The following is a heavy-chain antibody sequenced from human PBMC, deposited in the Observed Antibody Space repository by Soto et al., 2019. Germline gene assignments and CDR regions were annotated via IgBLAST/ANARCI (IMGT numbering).Heavy chain of an antibody. J-gene: IGHJ6*03. V-gene: IGHV3-33*01. CDR3: ARDGVTVTSRYYMDV. CDR2: IWYDGSNK. CDR1: GFTFSNYA. D-gene: IGHD4-17*01. Sequence: ESGGGVVQPGRSLRLSCAASGFTFSNYAMHWVRQAPGKGLEWVAIIWYDGSNKYYADSVKGRFTISRDNSKNTLYLQMNSLRAEDTAVYYCARDGVTVTSRYYMDVWGKGTTVTVSS.